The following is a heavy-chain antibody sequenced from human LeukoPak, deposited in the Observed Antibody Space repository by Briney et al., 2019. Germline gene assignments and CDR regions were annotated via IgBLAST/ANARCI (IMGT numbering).Heavy chain of an antibody. V-gene: IGHV1-24*01. Sequence: ASVKVSCKASGYTFNQLSMHWVRQAPGKGLEWMGGFDPDDGETNYAQKFQGRVTMTEDTSTVTAYMELSSLRSEDTAVYYCVTESPRFLNWLDQNAWGQGTLVSVSS. D-gene: IGHD3/OR15-3a*01. CDR2: FDPDDGET. J-gene: IGHJ4*02. CDR3: VTESPRFLNWLDQNA. CDR1: GYTFNQLS.